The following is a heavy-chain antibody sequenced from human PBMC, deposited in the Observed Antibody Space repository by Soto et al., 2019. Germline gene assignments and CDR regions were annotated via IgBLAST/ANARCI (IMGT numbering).Heavy chain of an antibody. Sequence: QVQLVQSGAEVRKPGASVKLSCQTSGYPFTSYHMHWVRQAPGQGLEWMGVINPSEGRTRYSQKFKDRVTMTRDTSTSTVYMELSSLRSEDTATYFCARGREYSFGYNWFDPWGQGTLLTVSS. D-gene: IGHD4-4*01. V-gene: IGHV1-46*01. CDR2: INPSEGRT. J-gene: IGHJ5*02. CDR1: GYPFTSYH. CDR3: ARGREYSFGYNWFDP.